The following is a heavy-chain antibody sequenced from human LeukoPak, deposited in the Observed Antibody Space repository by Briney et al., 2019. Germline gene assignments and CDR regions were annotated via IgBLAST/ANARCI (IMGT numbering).Heavy chain of an antibody. CDR1: GFTFSCCD. V-gene: IGHV3-30*18. CDR2: ISYDGSDK. J-gene: IGHJ1*01. D-gene: IGHD3-22*01. Sequence: PGRSLRLSCAASGFTFSCCDMHWVRQAPGKGLEWMALISYDGSDKYYADSVKGRFTISRDNSKNTLFLQMNSLRTEDTAVYYCAKGYDSVSNWGQGTLVTVSS. CDR3: AKGYDSVSN.